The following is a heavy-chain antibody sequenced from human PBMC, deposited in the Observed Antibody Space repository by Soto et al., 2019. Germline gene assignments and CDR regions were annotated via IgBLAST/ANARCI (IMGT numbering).Heavy chain of an antibody. CDR1: GFTFDDYA. V-gene: IGHV3-9*01. D-gene: IGHD2-2*01. J-gene: IGHJ3*02. Sequence: EVQLVESGGGLVQPGRSLRLSCAASGFTFDDYAMHWVRQAPGKGLEWVSGISWNSGSIGYADSVKGRFTISRDNAKNSLYLQMNSLRAEDTALYYCAKDMICSSTSCRDAFDIWGQGTMVTVSS. CDR2: ISWNSGSI. CDR3: AKDMICSSTSCRDAFDI.